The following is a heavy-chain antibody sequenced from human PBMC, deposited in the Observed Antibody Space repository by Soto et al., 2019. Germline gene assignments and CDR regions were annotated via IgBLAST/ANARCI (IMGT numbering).Heavy chain of an antibody. J-gene: IGHJ4*02. CDR2: IRNKAKSDTT. V-gene: IGHV3-72*01. Sequence: EVQLVESGGGLVQPGGSLRLSCAASGFTFSDHYMDWVCQAPGKGLEWVGRIRNKAKSDTTEYAASVKGRFTVSRDDSKSLVYLQMTSLKTEDTDVYFCTRESSGAPDFWGQGTLVTVSS. CDR3: TRESSGAPDF. D-gene: IGHD3-10*01. CDR1: GFTFSDHY.